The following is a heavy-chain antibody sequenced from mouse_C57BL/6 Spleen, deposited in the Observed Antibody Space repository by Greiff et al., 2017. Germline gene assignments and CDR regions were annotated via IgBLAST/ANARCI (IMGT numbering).Heavy chain of an antibody. Sequence: QVQLQQSGPGLVQPSQSLSITCTASGFSLTSYDVHWVRQSPGKGLEWLGVIWSGDSTDDNASFISRLSISKDNSKSQVFFKMNSLQADDTAIYYCARPLNYYGSGCAMDYWGQGTSVTVSS. J-gene: IGHJ4*01. V-gene: IGHV2-2*01. CDR3: ARPLNYYGSGCAMDY. CDR1: GFSLTSYD. D-gene: IGHD1-1*01. CDR2: IWSGDST.